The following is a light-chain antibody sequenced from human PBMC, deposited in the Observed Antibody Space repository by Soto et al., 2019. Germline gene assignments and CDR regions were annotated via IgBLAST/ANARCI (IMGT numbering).Light chain of an antibody. CDR3: QQYNNWPHT. CDR1: QSVSSK. V-gene: IGKV3-15*01. Sequence: IVMTQSAATLSVYQRERATLSCRASQSVSSKLAWFQQKPGQAPSLLIYGVSTRATGVPVRFSGSGSGTEFTLTINSLQSEDFAVYYCQQYNNWPHTFCQGSKVDI. CDR2: GVS. J-gene: IGKJ2*01.